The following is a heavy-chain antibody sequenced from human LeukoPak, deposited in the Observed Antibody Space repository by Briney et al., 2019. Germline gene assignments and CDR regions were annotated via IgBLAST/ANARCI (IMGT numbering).Heavy chain of an antibody. CDR3: AAGDIAAAGTVP. D-gene: IGHD6-13*01. Sequence: SGKVSCKASGFTFTSSAMQWVRQARAQRLEWIGWVVVGSGNTNYAQKFQERVTITRDMSTSTAYMELSSLRSEDTAVYYCAAGDIAAAGTVPWGQGTLVTVSS. CDR1: GFTFTSSA. V-gene: IGHV1-58*02. J-gene: IGHJ5*02. CDR2: VVVGSGNT.